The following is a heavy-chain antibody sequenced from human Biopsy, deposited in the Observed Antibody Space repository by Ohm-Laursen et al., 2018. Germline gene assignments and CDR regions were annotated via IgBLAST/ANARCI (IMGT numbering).Heavy chain of an antibody. Sequence: SLRLSCAASGFTFSNYAMNWVRQAPGKGLEWVALISYDGSYKNYGDSVKGRFTIYRDNSKNTLYLQMNSLRPEDTAVYYRAKQEGVAYGDIDYWGQGTLVTVSS. CDR3: AKQEGVAYGDIDY. CDR1: GFTFSNYA. D-gene: IGHD3-10*01. J-gene: IGHJ4*02. CDR2: ISYDGSYK. V-gene: IGHV3-30*18.